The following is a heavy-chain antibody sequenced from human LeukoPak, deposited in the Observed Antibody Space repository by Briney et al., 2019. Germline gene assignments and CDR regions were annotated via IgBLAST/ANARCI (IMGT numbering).Heavy chain of an antibody. CDR3: ASGGHDYGDYRLDY. J-gene: IGHJ4*02. Sequence: SETLSLTCTVSGGSISGHHWSWIRQAPGQGLEWIGNIFYSGSTNYNPSLESRVTMAVDTSKNQFSLKLSSVTAADTAVYYCASGGHDYGDYRLDYWGQGTLVTVSS. V-gene: IGHV4-59*08. D-gene: IGHD4-17*01. CDR1: GGSISGHH. CDR2: IFYSGST.